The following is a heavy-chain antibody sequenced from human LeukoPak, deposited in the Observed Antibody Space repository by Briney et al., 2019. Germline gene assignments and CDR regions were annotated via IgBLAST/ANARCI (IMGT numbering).Heavy chain of an antibody. CDR2: INHSGST. CDR3: ARGLEWELDPYFDY. D-gene: IGHD1-26*01. J-gene: IGHJ4*02. CDR1: GGSFSGYY. V-gene: IGHV4-34*01. Sequence: SETLSLTXAVYGGSFSGYYWSWIRQPPGKGLEWIGEINHSGSTNYNPSLKSRVTISVDTSKNQFSLKLSSVTAADTAVYYCARGLEWELDPYFDYWGQGTLVTVSS.